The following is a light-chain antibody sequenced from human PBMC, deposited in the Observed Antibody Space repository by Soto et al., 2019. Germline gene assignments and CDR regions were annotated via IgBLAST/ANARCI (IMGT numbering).Light chain of an antibody. CDR2: AAS. V-gene: IGKV1-39*01. Sequence: DIQMTQSPSSLSASVGDRVTITCRASQSISSYLNWYQQKPGKAPKLLIYAASSLQSGVPSRFSGSGSGTDFTLTISILRPEDFATYYCQQSYSTPLTFGGGTKVDIK. CDR1: QSISSY. J-gene: IGKJ4*01. CDR3: QQSYSTPLT.